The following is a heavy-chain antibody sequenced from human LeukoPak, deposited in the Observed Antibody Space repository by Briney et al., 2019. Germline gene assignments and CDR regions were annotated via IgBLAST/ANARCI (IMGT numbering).Heavy chain of an antibody. CDR3: AKDGVGGYYYGSGSYS. D-gene: IGHD3-10*01. V-gene: IGHV3-23*01. CDR1: GFTFSSYA. CDR2: ISGSGGST. Sequence: PGGSLRLSCAASGFTFSSYAMSWVRQAPGKGLEWVSAISGSGGSTYYADSVKGRFTISRDNSKNTLYLQMNSLRAEDTAVYYCAKDGVGGYYYGSGSYSWGRGTLVTVSS. J-gene: IGHJ5*02.